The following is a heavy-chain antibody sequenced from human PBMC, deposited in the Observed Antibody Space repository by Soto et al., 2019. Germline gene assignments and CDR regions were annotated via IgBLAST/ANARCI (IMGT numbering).Heavy chain of an antibody. D-gene: IGHD2-21*02. J-gene: IGHJ4*02. V-gene: IGHV1-69*06. Sequence: QVYLVQSGAEVKKPGSSVKISCKASGGIFSSNTINWVRQAAGQGLEWMGGIIPRFGTANYAEKFQGRVTITADNSTKTEDMELTSLRSEDTAVYYCASKAACGGDCYAFDSWGQGTLVTVSS. CDR3: ASKAACGGDCYAFDS. CDR1: GGIFSSNT. CDR2: IIPRFGTA.